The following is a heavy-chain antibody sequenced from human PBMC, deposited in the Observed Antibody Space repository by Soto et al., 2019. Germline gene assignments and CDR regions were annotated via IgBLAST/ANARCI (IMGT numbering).Heavy chain of an antibody. J-gene: IGHJ5*02. D-gene: IGHD3-3*01. CDR2: IILIFGTA. CDR1: GGTFSSYA. CDR3: ARVSNDFWSGYLSWFDP. V-gene: IGHV1-69*01. Sequence: QVQLVQSGAEVKKPGSSVKVSCKASGGTFSSYAISWVRQAPGQGLEWMGGIILIFGTANYAQKFQGRVTITADESTSTAYMELSSLRSEDTAVYYCARVSNDFWSGYLSWFDPWGQGTLVTVSS.